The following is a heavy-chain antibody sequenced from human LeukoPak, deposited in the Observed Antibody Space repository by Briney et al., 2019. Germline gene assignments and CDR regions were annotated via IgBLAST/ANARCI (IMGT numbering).Heavy chain of an antibody. V-gene: IGHV5-51*01. D-gene: IGHD6-13*01. Sequence: GESLKISCKGSGYSFTSYWIGWVRQMPGKGLEWMGIIYPGDSDTRYSPSFQGQVTISADKSISTAYLQWSSLKASDTAMYYCARRSYSSSWRASHNWFDPWGQGTLVTVSS. J-gene: IGHJ5*02. CDR3: ARRSYSSSWRASHNWFDP. CDR2: IYPGDSDT. CDR1: GYSFTSYW.